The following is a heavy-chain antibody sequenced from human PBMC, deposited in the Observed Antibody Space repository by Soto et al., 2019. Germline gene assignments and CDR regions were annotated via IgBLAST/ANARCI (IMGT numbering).Heavy chain of an antibody. CDR1: GGSIRSANYY. CDR2: IYYSGST. Sequence: SETLPLTCTVTGGSIRSANYYWGWIRKPPGKGLEWIGSIYYSGSTFYSPSLKSRVTISVDTSKNQFSLKLSSVTAADTAVYYCARGFVGGDIVVVPAEGRAFAPWGQGTLVTVSS. D-gene: IGHD2-2*01. J-gene: IGHJ5*02. CDR3: ARGFVGGDIVVVPAEGRAFAP. V-gene: IGHV4-39*07.